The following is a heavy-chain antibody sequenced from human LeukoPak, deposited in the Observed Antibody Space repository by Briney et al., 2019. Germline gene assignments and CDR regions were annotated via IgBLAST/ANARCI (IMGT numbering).Heavy chain of an antibody. CDR1: GGSFSAYY. J-gene: IGHJ6*02. CDR3: ARGLWFGEFQAKLGYYYYYGMDV. Sequence: SETLSLTCAVYGGSFSAYYWSWIRQPPGKGLEWIGEINHSGSTNYSPSLKSRVTISVDTSKNQFSLKLSSVTAADTAVYYCARGLWFGEFQAKLGYYYYYGMDVWGQGTTVTVSS. CDR2: INHSGST. D-gene: IGHD3-10*01. V-gene: IGHV4-34*01.